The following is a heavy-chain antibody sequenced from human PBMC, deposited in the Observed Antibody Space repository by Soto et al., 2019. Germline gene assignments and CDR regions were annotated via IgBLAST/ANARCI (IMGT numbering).Heavy chain of an antibody. D-gene: IGHD2-2*01. J-gene: IGHJ6*02. CDR3: AGFLVVPAAMVPYYYYGMDV. Sequence: SVTVSCQASGGTFISYAISWVRQAPGQGLEWMGGIIPIFGTANYAQKFQGRVTITADESTSTAYMELSSLRSEDTAVYYCAGFLVVPAAMVPYYYYGMDVWGQGTTVTVSS. V-gene: IGHV1-69*13. CDR2: IIPIFGTA. CDR1: GGTFISYA.